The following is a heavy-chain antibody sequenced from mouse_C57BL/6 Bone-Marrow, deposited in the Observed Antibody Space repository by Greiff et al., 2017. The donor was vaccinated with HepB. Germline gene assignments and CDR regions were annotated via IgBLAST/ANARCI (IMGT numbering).Heavy chain of an antibody. Sequence: VQLQQSGPELVKPGASVKMSCKASGYTFTDYNMHWVKQSHGKSLEWIGYINPNNGGTSYNQKFKGKATLTVNKSSSTAYMELRSLTSEDSAVYYCARRYYYGSSSPYYFDYWGQGTTLTVSS. D-gene: IGHD1-1*01. V-gene: IGHV1-22*01. CDR3: ARRYYYGSSSPYYFDY. J-gene: IGHJ2*01. CDR1: GYTFTDYN. CDR2: INPNNGGT.